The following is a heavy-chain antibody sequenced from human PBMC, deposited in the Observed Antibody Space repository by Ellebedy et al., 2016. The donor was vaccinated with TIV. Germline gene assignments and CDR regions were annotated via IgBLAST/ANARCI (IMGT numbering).Heavy chain of an antibody. CDR3: ARSGVAPTDTLYFMDV. CDR1: GYTFSSYA. Sequence: AASVKVSCKASGYTFSSYAMHWVRQAPGQRLEWLGWITAGNGDTQYSQKFQGRVTFTRDTSASTIYMEISSLKSEDTAIYYCARSGVAPTDTLYFMDVWGQGTTVIVSS. CDR2: ITAGNGDT. V-gene: IGHV1-3*01. D-gene: IGHD2-15*01. J-gene: IGHJ6*03.